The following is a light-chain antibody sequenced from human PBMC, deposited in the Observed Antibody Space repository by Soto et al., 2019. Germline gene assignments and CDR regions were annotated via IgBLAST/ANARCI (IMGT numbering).Light chain of an antibody. CDR2: GTS. Sequence: ELVMPRSLATLSVSPGDRAPLSGRASQSVSNNLAWYQQRPGQAHRLLIYGTSTRATGIPARFSGSGSGTEFTLTISSLQSEEFAVYYCQQYDNWPRTVGQGTKVDIK. V-gene: IGKV3-15*01. J-gene: IGKJ1*01. CDR3: QQYDNWPRT. CDR1: QSVSNN.